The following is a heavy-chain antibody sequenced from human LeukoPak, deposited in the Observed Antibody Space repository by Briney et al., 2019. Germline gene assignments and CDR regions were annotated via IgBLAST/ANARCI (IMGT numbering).Heavy chain of an antibody. CDR2: ISGSGGST. CDR3: AKGVSGNSPYYYYAMDV. J-gene: IGHJ6*02. CDR1: GFTFSSYW. D-gene: IGHD4-23*01. V-gene: IGHV3-23*01. Sequence: GGSLRLSCAASGFTFSSYWMNWARQAPGKGLEWVSAISGSGGSTYYADSVKGRFTISRDNSKNALYLQMNSLRAEDTAVYYCAKGVSGNSPYYYYAMDVWGQGTTVTVSS.